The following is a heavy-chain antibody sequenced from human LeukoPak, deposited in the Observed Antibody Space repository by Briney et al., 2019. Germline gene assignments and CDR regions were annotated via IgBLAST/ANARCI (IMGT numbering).Heavy chain of an antibody. D-gene: IGHD2-2*01. CDR1: GFTFSSYS. V-gene: IGHV3-21*01. J-gene: IGHJ6*03. CDR3: ARDGGYCSSTSCYPYYSMDV. Sequence: GGSLRLSCAASGFTFSSYSMTWVRQAPGKGLEWVSSISSSSSYIYYADSVKGRFTISRDNAKNSLYLQMNSLRAEDTAVYYCARDGGYCSSTSCYPYYSMDVWGKGTTVTISS. CDR2: ISSSSSYI.